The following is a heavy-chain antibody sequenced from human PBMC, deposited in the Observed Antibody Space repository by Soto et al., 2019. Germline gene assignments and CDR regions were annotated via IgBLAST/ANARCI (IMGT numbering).Heavy chain of an antibody. J-gene: IGHJ5*02. Sequence: PSETLSLTCTVSGGSISSGGYYWSWIRQHPGKGLEWIGYIYYSGSTYYNPSLKSRVTISVDTSKNQFSLKLSSVTAADTAVYYCARLDCSGGSCYSSNSEDWFDPWGQGTRVTVSS. D-gene: IGHD2-15*01. CDR2: IYYSGST. CDR1: GGSISSGGYY. V-gene: IGHV4-31*03. CDR3: ARLDCSGGSCYSSNSEDWFDP.